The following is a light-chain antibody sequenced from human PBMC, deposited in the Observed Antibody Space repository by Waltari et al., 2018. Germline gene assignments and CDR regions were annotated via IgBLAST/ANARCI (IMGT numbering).Light chain of an antibody. CDR3: QQANSFPLT. J-gene: IGKJ4*01. CDR2: AAS. Sequence: DIQMTQFPSSVSASVGDRVTITCRASQDISRWLAWYQQKPGKAPKFLIYAASNLQSVVPSRFSGTGSGTDFTLTISSLQPEDFATYYCQQANSFPLTFGGGTKVEIK. CDR1: QDISRW. V-gene: IGKV1-12*01.